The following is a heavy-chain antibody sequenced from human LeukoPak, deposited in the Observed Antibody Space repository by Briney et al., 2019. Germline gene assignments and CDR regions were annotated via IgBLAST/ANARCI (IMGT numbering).Heavy chain of an antibody. CDR1: GGSISRDY. D-gene: IGHD6-13*01. V-gene: IGHV4-59*01. CDR2: IYYTGST. CDR3: AGDRPGGSSLAY. Sequence: SETLSLTCTVSGGSISRDYWSWIRQPPGKGLEWIGYIYYTGSTNYNPSLKSRVTISVDTSKNQFSLKLSSVTAADTAVYYCAGDRPGGSSLAYWGQGTLVTVSS. J-gene: IGHJ4*02.